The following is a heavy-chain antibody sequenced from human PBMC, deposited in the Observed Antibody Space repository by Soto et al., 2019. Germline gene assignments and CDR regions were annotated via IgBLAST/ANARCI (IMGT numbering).Heavy chain of an antibody. V-gene: IGHV4-59*01. CDR1: GGSISSYY. CDR3: ARASPISWAGWFDP. CDR2: IYYGGST. Sequence: ETLSLTCTVSGGSISSYYWSWIRQPPGKGLEWIGYIYYGGSTNYNPSLKSRVTISVDTSKNQFSLKLSSVTAADTAVYYCARASPISWAGWFDPMGPGNPGHRLL. J-gene: IGHJ5*02. D-gene: IGHD3-3*01.